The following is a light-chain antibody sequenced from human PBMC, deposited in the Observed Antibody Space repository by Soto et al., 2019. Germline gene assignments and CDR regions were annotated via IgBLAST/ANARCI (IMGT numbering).Light chain of an antibody. V-gene: IGKV3-15*01. CDR1: QSVNAN. CDR3: QHNNTWHWT. J-gene: IGKJ1*01. CDR2: GAS. Sequence: EVVMTQSPATLSVSPGERATLSCRASQSVNANLAWYQQKPGQAPRLLIHGASNRATGIPARFSGSGSGTEFILTISRLQSKDFAVYYCQHNNTWHWTFVQVTNVEI.